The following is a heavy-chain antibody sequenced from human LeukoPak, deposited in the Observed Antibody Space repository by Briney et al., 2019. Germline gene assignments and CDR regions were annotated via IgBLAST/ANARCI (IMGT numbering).Heavy chain of an antibody. CDR2: INHSGST. Sequence: SETLSLTCAVYGGSFSGYYWSWIRQPPGKGLEWIGEINHSGSTNYNPSLKSRVTISVDTSKNQFSLKLSSVTAADTAVYYCARDRYNWNYPDAFDIWGQGTMVTVSS. D-gene: IGHD1-7*01. CDR1: GGSFSGYY. J-gene: IGHJ3*02. V-gene: IGHV4-34*01. CDR3: ARDRYNWNYPDAFDI.